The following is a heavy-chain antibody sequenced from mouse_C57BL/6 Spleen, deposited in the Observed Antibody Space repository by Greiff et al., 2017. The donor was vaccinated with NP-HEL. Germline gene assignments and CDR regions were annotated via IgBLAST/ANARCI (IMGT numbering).Heavy chain of an antibody. Sequence: VQLQQSGPELVKPGASVKISCKASGYAFSSSWMKWVKQRPGKGLEWIGRIYPGDGDTNYNGKFKGKATLTADKSSSTAYMQLSSLTSDDSAVYFWATFVDYWSQGTTPTVSS. V-gene: IGHV1-82*01. J-gene: IGHJ2*01. CDR2: IYPGDGDT. CDR1: GYAFSSSW. CDR3: ATFVDY.